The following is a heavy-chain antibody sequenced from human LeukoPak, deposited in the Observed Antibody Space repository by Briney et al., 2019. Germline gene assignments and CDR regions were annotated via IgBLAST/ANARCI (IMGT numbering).Heavy chain of an antibody. CDR3: AKGDLTVVIIY. V-gene: IGHV3-48*01. Sequence: GGSLRLSCAASGFTFSSYSMNWVRQAPGKGLEWVSYISSSSSTIYYADSVKGRFTISRDNSKNTLYLQMNSLRAEDTAVYYCAKGDLTVVIIYWGQGTLVTVSS. CDR1: GFTFSSYS. CDR2: ISSSSSTI. D-gene: IGHD4-23*01. J-gene: IGHJ4*02.